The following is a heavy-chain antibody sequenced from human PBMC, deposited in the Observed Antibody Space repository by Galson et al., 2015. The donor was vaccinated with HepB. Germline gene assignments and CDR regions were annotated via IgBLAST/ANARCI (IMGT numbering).Heavy chain of an antibody. Sequence: SVKVSCKASGGTFSSYAISWVRQAPGQGLEWMGGIIPIFGTANYAQKFQGRVTITADESTSTAYMELSSLRSEDTAAYYCARSPALLEWLHYFGDYYYGMDVWGQGTTVTVSS. CDR1: GGTFSSYA. J-gene: IGHJ6*02. V-gene: IGHV1-69*13. CDR2: IIPIFGTA. CDR3: ARSPALLEWLHYFGDYYYGMDV. D-gene: IGHD3-3*01.